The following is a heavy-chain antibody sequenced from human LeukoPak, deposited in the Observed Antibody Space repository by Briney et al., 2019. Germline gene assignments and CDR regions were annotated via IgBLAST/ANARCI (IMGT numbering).Heavy chain of an antibody. CDR2: ISYDGSNK. J-gene: IGHJ2*01. CDR3: AKDRLVDRTHSYFDL. V-gene: IGHV3-30*18. D-gene: IGHD5-12*01. CDR1: GFTFSSYG. Sequence: GGSLRLSCAASGFTFSSYGMHGVREAPGKGLEGGAVISYDGSNKYYAASVKGRFTISRDNSKNTLYLQMNTLRAEDTAVYYCAKDRLVDRTHSYFDLCSRGTLVTVSA.